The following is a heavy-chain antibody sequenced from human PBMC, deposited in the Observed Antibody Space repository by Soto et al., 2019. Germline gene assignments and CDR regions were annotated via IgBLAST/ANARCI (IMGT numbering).Heavy chain of an antibody. V-gene: IGHV4-34*01. Sequence: SDTLSLTCAVYGGSFSGYYCSGIRQPPGKGLEWIGEINHIGSTNYNPSLKSLVTISVDTSKNQFSPKLSYVTAADTAVYYCARGLRYCSSNSCRPSFRFDPWGQGTLVTV. J-gene: IGHJ5*02. CDR3: ARGLRYCSSNSCRPSFRFDP. CDR2: INHIGST. CDR1: GGSFSGYY. D-gene: IGHD2-2*01.